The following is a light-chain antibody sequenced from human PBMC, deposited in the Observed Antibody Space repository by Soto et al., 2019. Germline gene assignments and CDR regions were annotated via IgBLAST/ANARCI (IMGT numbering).Light chain of an antibody. CDR3: QQYYSART. CDR1: QSVLHSSNNKNY. Sequence: DIVMTQSPDSLAVSLGERATINCKSSQSVLHSSNNKNYLAWYQQKPGQPPKLLIYWASTRESGVPDRFSGSGSGTDFTLTISSLQAEDVAVYYFQQYYSARTFGQGTKLEIK. V-gene: IGKV4-1*01. CDR2: WAS. J-gene: IGKJ2*02.